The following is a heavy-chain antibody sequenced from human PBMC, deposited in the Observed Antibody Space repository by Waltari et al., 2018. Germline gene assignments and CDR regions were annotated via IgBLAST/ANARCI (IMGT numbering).Heavy chain of an antibody. Sequence: QVQLRESGPGLVKPSETLSLSCAVSGFSLSSGYYWDWIRQPPGKGLEWIGSIYDSGKTYYNPSLKSRVTMSIDTSKNQFSLRVNAATAADTAVYYCARDRVTGSSGAFNVWGQGTMVTVSS. D-gene: IGHD6-6*01. CDR2: IYDSGKT. J-gene: IGHJ3*01. CDR1: GFSLSSGYY. V-gene: IGHV4-38-2*02. CDR3: ARDRVTGSSGAFNV.